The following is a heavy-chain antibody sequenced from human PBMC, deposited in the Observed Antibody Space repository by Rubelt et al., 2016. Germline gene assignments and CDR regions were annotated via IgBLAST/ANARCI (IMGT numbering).Heavy chain of an antibody. V-gene: IGHV4-34*01. D-gene: IGHD6-13*01. CDR1: GGSFSGYY. CDR3: ARGWGSRWYYFDY. J-gene: IGHJ4*02. CDR2: INHSGST. Sequence: QVQLQQWGAGLLKPSETLSLTCAVYGGSFSGYYWSWIRQPPGKGLEWIGEINHSGSTNYNPSLKSRITRSVDTSKNQFSLKLNSVTAADTAVYFCARGWGSRWYYFDYWGQGILVTVSS.